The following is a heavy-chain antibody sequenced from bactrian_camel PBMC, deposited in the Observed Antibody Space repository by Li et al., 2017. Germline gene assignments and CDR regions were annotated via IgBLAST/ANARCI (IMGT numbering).Heavy chain of an antibody. J-gene: IGHJ4*01. CDR2: VSSQGLT. D-gene: IGHD3*01. CDR1: GLTYSSYC. CDR3: ALRVAYCYLLSDGVDENSY. V-gene: IGHV3S57*01. Sequence: HVQLVESGGGSVQAGGSLRLSCAASGLTYSSYCMGWFRQTSGLEREGVAAVSSQGLTTFADSVKGRFNISKDNANNILALQMNSLKPEDTAMYYCALRVAYCYLLSDGVDENSYWGQGTQVTVS.